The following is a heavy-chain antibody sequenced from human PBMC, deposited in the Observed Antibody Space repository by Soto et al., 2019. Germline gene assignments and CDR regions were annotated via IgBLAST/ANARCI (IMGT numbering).Heavy chain of an antibody. V-gene: IGHV4-31*03. CDR1: GGSISSGGYY. D-gene: IGHD4-17*01. CDR2: IYYSGST. CDR3: ARAYGDYVVVGFDY. J-gene: IGHJ4*02. Sequence: QVQLQESGPGLVKPSQTLSLTCTVSGGSISSGGYYWGWIRQHPGKGLEWIGYIYYSGSTYYNPSLKSRVTISVDTSKNQFSLKLSSVTAADTAVYYCARAYGDYVVVGFDYWGQGTLVTVSS.